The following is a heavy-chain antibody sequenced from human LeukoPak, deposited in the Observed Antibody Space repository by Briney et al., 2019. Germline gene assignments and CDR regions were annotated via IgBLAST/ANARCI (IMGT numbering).Heavy chain of an antibody. D-gene: IGHD3-10*01. CDR2: IYYSGST. Sequence: NPSETLSLTCTVPGASISNYYWSWIRQPPGKGLEWIGYIYYSGSTKYNPSLKSRVTISVDTSKNQFSLRLSAVTAADTAIYYCARVQHSGITDYWGQGTLVTVSS. CDR1: GASISNYY. V-gene: IGHV4-59*01. J-gene: IGHJ4*02. CDR3: ARVQHSGITDY.